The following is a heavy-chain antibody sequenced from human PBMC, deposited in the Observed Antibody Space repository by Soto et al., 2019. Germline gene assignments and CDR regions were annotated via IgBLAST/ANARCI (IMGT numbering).Heavy chain of an antibody. CDR3: ASGPLRLLGLDD. CDR1: GFTFSSYA. Sequence: GGSLRLSCAASGFTFSSYAMSWVRQAPGKGLEWVSAISGSGGSTYYADSVKGRFTISRDNSKNTLYLQMNSLRAEDTAVYYCASGPLRLLGLDDWGQGTLVTVSS. CDR2: ISGSGGST. D-gene: IGHD4-17*01. J-gene: IGHJ4*02. V-gene: IGHV3-23*01.